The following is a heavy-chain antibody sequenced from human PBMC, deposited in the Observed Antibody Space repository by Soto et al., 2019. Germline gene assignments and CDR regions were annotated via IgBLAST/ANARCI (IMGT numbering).Heavy chain of an antibody. CDR3: ARSPSWETTVTPYYFDY. CDR2: MNPKSANT. D-gene: IGHD4-4*01. Sequence: ASVKVSCKASRYTFISYDINWVRQATGQGLEWMGWMNPKSANTGYAQNFQGRVTMTRNTSISTAHMELSSLRSEDTAVYYCARSPSWETTVTPYYFDYWGQGTLVTVSS. V-gene: IGHV1-8*01. J-gene: IGHJ4*02. CDR1: RYTFISYD.